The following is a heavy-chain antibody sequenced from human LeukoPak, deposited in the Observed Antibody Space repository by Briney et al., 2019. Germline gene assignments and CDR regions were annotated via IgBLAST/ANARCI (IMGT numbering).Heavy chain of an antibody. CDR1: GFTFSDHY. J-gene: IGHJ4*02. CDR2: ITNNGGNM. D-gene: IGHD3-22*01. Sequence: GGSLRLSCAASGFTFSDHYMSWIRQAPGKGLEWVSYITNNGGNMFYSESVKGRFTISRDNAKKSLYVQMNSLRADDTAVYYCARALADSRGYYLGFDYWGQETLVTVSS. V-gene: IGHV3-11*04. CDR3: ARALADSRGYYLGFDY.